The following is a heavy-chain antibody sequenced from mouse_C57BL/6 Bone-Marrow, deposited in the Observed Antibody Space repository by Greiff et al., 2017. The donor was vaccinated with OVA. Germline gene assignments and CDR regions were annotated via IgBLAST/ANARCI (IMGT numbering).Heavy chain of an antibody. Sequence: VQLQQSGAELVKPGASVKLSCTASGFNIKDYYMHWVKQRTEQGLEWIGRIDPEDGEIKYAPKFQGKTTIAADTSPNTAYLQLSSLTSEDTAVYYCTGTNYYAVGGWGQGTTVTVSS. CDR2: IDPEDGEI. V-gene: IGHV14-2*01. CDR1: GFNIKDYY. CDR3: TGTNYYAVGG. J-gene: IGHJ4*01. D-gene: IGHD3-1*01.